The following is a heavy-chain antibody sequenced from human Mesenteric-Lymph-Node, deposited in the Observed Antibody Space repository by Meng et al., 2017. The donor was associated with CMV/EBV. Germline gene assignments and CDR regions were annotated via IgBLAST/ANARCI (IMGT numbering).Heavy chain of an antibody. D-gene: IGHD3-16*01. CDR1: GDSISSNNAA. Sequence: IMMQQSGRGLVKSSKTISGTCNITGDSISSNNAAWNWIRQSQSRGLEWVGRTYYRSESYNDYAVSVKSRISVKLDTSKNQLSLHLNFVTPEDTAVYYCAYFGDLPPLWWGQGTLVTVSS. CDR2: TYYRSESYN. V-gene: IGHV6-1*01. J-gene: IGHJ4*02. CDR3: AYFGDLPPLW.